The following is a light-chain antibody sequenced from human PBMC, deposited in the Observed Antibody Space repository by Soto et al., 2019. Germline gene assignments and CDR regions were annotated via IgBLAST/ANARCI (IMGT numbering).Light chain of an antibody. CDR3: QSSDSSLSGSRVV. V-gene: IGLV1-40*01. CDR2: GNN. CDR1: SSNIGAGYD. J-gene: IGLJ2*01. Sequence: QSVLTQPPSVSGAPGQRVTISCTGGSSNIGAGYDVHWYQQFPGTAPKLLIHGNNNRPSGVPDRFSGSKSGSSASLAITGLQAEDEADYYCQSSDSSLSGSRVVFGGGTKLTVL.